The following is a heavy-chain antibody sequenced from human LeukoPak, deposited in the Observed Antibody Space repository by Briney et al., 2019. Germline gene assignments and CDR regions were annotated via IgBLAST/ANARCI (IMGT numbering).Heavy chain of an antibody. CDR3: ARVGYSSGWYTYNAAFDI. CDR1: GYTFTSYA. CDR2: INAGNGNT. Sequence: ASVKVSCKASGYTFTSYAMHWVRQAPGQRLEWMGWINAGNGNTKYSQKFQGRVTITRDTSASTAYMELSSLRSEDTAVYYCARVGYSSGWYTYNAAFDIWGQGTMVTVSS. V-gene: IGHV1-3*01. J-gene: IGHJ3*02. D-gene: IGHD6-19*01.